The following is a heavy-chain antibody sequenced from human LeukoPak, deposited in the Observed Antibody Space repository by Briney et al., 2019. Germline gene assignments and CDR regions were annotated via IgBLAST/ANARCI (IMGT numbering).Heavy chain of an antibody. CDR2: ISSSSSYI. CDR3: ARGLIAVAVNFDY. V-gene: IGHV3-21*01. Sequence: GGSLRLSCAASGFTSSSYSMNWVRQAPGKGLEWVSSISSSSSYIYYADSVKGRFTISRDNAKNSLYLQMNSLRAEDTAVYYCARGLIAVAVNFDYWGQGTLVTVSS. D-gene: IGHD6-19*01. J-gene: IGHJ4*02. CDR1: GFTSSSYS.